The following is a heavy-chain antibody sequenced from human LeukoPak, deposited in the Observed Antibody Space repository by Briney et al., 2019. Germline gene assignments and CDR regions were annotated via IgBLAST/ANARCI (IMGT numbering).Heavy chain of an antibody. CDR3: ARDIATVVHQE. V-gene: IGHV1-18*01. Sequence: ASVKVSCKASGYTFTSYGISWVRQAPGQGLEWMGWISGYSGNSNYVQKFQGRVTMATDTSTSTVYMELRSLRSDDTAVYYCARDIATVVHQEWGQGTLVTVSS. CDR2: ISGYSGNS. D-gene: IGHD2-2*01. CDR1: GYTFTSYG. J-gene: IGHJ4*02.